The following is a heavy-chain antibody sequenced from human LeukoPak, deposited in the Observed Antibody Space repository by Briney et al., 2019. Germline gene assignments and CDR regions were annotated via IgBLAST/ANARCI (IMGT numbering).Heavy chain of an antibody. Sequence: ASVKVSCRASGYTFTGYYMHWVRQAPGQGLEWMGWINPNSGGTNYAQKFQGRVTMTRDTSISTAYMELSRLRSDDTAVYYCARGYYGSGTPGNWGQGTLVTVSS. V-gene: IGHV1-2*02. CDR2: INPNSGGT. J-gene: IGHJ4*02. CDR1: GYTFTGYY. CDR3: ARGYYGSGTPGN. D-gene: IGHD3-10*01.